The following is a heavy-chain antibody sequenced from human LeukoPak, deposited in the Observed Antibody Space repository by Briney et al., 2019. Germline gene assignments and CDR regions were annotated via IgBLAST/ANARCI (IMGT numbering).Heavy chain of an antibody. J-gene: IGHJ4*02. CDR2: IYYSGST. CDR1: GGSIGSSNW. D-gene: IGHD5-12*01. CDR3: ARAGGRDFHFDS. Sequence: SETLSLTCAVSGGSIGSSNWWNWVRQSPGQGLEWVGEIYYSGSTNYNPSLKSRVTMSVDKSKNQFSLKLSSVTAADTAFYFCARAGGRDFHFDSWGQGTLVTVSS. V-gene: IGHV4-4*02.